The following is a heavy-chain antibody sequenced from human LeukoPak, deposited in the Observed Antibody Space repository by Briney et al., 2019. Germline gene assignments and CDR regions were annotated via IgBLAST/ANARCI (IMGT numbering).Heavy chain of an antibody. CDR2: IYTSGST. J-gene: IGHJ4*02. CDR3: ARDASTWRGCYFDS. CDR1: GGSISSYY. Sequence: PSETLSLTCTVSGGSISSYYWSWIRQPAGKGLEWIGRIYTSGSTNYNPSLKSRVTMSVDTSKNQFSLKLSSVTAADTAVYYCARDASTWRGCYFDSWGQGTLVTVSS. D-gene: IGHD2-2*01. V-gene: IGHV4-4*07.